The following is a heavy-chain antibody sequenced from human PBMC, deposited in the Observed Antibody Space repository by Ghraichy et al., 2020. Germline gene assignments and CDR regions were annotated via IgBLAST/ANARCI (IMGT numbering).Heavy chain of an antibody. CDR1: GFTFSSYA. J-gene: IGHJ4*02. Sequence: GGSLRLSCAASGFTFSSYAMSWVRQAPGKGLEWVSAISGSGGSTYYADSVKGRFTISRDNSKNTLYLQMNSLRAEDTAVYYCAKGGVRRDYVARFDYWGQGTLVTVSS. D-gene: IGHD4-17*01. CDR3: AKGGVRRDYVARFDY. CDR2: ISGSGGST. V-gene: IGHV3-23*01.